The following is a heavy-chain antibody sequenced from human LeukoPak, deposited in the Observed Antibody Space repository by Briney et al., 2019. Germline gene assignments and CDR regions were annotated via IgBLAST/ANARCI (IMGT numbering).Heavy chain of an antibody. V-gene: IGHV4-59*01. Sequence: SETLSLTCTVSGGSISSYYWSWIWQPPGKGLEWIGYIYYSGSTNYNPSLMSRVTISVDTSKDQFSLKLSSVTAADTAVYYCARVARGSSGWYQLDYWGQGTLVTVSS. D-gene: IGHD6-19*01. CDR2: IYYSGST. J-gene: IGHJ4*02. CDR3: ARVARGSSGWYQLDY. CDR1: GGSISSYY.